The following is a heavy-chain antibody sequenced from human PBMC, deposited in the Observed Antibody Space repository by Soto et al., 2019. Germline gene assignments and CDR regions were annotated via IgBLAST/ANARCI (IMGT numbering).Heavy chain of an antibody. D-gene: IGHD4-17*01. CDR1: GGTFSSYA. J-gene: IGHJ4*02. Sequence: QVQLVQSGAEVKKPGPSVKVSCKASGGTFSSYAISWVRQAPGQGLEWMGGIIPIFGTANYAQKFQGRVTITADESTSTAYMELSSLRSEDTAVYYCARVSPHDYGDEDAFFDYWGQGTLVTVSS. V-gene: IGHV1-69*12. CDR3: ARVSPHDYGDEDAFFDY. CDR2: IIPIFGTA.